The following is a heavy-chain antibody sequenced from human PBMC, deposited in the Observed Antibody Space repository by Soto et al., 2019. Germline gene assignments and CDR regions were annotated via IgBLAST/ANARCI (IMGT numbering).Heavy chain of an antibody. V-gene: IGHV1-3*01. CDR1: GYTFTSYG. Sequence: QVQLVQSGAEVKKPGASVKVSCKASGYTFTSYGINWVRQAPGRGLEWMGWINPGNGNTKYSQQFQGRVFIDRDTSASTAYMELSSLRSEDRSVYYCARGGYFDSSNYLAYWGLGTLVTVSS. CDR2: INPGNGNT. CDR3: ARGGYFDSSNYLAY. D-gene: IGHD3-22*01. J-gene: IGHJ4*02.